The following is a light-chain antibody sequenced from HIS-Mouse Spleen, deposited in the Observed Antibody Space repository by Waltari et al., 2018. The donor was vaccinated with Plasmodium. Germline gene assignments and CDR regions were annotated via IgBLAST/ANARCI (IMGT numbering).Light chain of an antibody. J-gene: IGLJ3*02. V-gene: IGLV3-10*01. CDR2: EDS. Sequence: SYELTQPPSVSVSQGQTARITCSGDALTKKYAYWYQQKSGQAPVLVIYEDSKRPSGIPDRFSGSSSGTMATLTISGAQVEDEADYYCYSTDSSGNHRVFGGGTKLTVL. CDR3: YSTDSSGNHRV. CDR1: ALTKKY.